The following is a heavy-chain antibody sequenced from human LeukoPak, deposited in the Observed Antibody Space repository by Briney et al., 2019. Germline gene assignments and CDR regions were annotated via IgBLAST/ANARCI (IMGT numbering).Heavy chain of an antibody. CDR2: IIPIFGTA. Sequence: SVKVSCKASGGTFSSYAISWVRQAPGQGLEWMGGIIPIFGTANYAQKFQGRVTTTADESTSTAYMELSSLRSEDTAVYYCARGYYYDSSGPIYYGMDVWGQGTTVTVSS. J-gene: IGHJ6*02. V-gene: IGHV1-69*01. D-gene: IGHD3-22*01. CDR3: ARGYYYDSSGPIYYGMDV. CDR1: GGTFSSYA.